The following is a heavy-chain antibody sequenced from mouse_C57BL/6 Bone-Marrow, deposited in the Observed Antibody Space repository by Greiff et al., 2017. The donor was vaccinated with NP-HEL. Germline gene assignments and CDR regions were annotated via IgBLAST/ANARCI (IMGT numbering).Heavy chain of an antibody. CDR2: IHPNSGST. Sequence: VQLQQPGAELVKPGASVKLSCKASGYTFTSYWMHWVKQRPGQGLEWIGMIHPNSGSTNYNEKFKSKATLTVDKSSSTAYMQLSSLTSEDSAVYYCARLEGFYYYGSSFDYWGQGTTLTVPS. CDR1: GYTFTSYW. V-gene: IGHV1-64*01. CDR3: ARLEGFYYYGSSFDY. J-gene: IGHJ2*01. D-gene: IGHD1-1*01.